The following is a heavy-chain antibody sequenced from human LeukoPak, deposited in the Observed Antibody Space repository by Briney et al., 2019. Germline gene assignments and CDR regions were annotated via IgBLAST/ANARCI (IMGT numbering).Heavy chain of an antibody. D-gene: IGHD5-24*01. J-gene: IGHJ3*02. CDR1: GFSFSHYY. Sequence: GGSLRLSCAACGFSFSHYYMTWIRQAPGKGLEWISYISSSGSSIYYADSMKGRFTISRDNAKNSLYLQMNSLRAEDTAVYYCARARDGYNSGAFDIWGQGTMVTVCS. CDR3: ARARDGYNSGAFDI. CDR2: ISSSGSSI. V-gene: IGHV3-11*04.